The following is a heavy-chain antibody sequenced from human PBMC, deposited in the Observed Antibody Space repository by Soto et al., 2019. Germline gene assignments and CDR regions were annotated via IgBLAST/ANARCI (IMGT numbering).Heavy chain of an antibody. V-gene: IGHV4-59*01. CDR3: ARGLGGLRLGERFDL. Sequence: QVQLQESGPGLVKPSETLSLTCTVSGASISSNYWSWIRQPPGEGLEWIGYVSHSGGTNYDPSLKRRVTISLDTCKNQFSLNLTSVTAADTAVYYCARGLGGLRLGERFDLWGQGTLVPVSS. J-gene: IGHJ5*02. D-gene: IGHD3-16*01. CDR2: VSHSGGT. CDR1: GASISSNY.